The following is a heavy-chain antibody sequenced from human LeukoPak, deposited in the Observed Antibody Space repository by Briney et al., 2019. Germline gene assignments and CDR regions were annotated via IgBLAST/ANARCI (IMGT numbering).Heavy chain of an antibody. CDR1: GFTVSSNY. CDR2: IYSGGST. V-gene: IGHV3-66*01. J-gene: IGHJ4*02. CDR3: AREGSDILTGYYNYFDY. Sequence: GGSLRLSCAASGFTVSSNYMSWVRQAPGKGLEWVSVIYSGGSTYYADSVKGRFTISRDNSKNTLYLQMNSLRAEDTAVYYCAREGSDILTGYYNYFDYWGQGTLVTVSS. D-gene: IGHD3-9*01.